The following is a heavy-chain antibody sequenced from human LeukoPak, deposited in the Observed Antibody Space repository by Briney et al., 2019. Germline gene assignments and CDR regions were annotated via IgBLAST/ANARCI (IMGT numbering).Heavy chain of an antibody. D-gene: IGHD2-2*02. V-gene: IGHV3-7*01. CDR3: AREIVVVPAAIGFYMDV. J-gene: IGHJ6*03. CDR1: GFTFSSYW. CDR2: IKQDGSEK. Sequence: PGGSLRLSCAASGFTFSSYWMSWVRQAPGKGLEWVANIKQDGSEKYYVDSVKGRFTISRDNAKNSLYLQMNSLRAEDTAVYYCAREIVVVPAAIGFYMDVWGKGTTVTVSS.